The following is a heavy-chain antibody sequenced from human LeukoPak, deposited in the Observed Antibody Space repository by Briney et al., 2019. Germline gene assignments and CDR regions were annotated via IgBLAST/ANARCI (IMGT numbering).Heavy chain of an antibody. J-gene: IGHJ3*02. CDR2: IYYSGST. CDR1: GGSISSNY. Sequence: ETQSLTCTVSGGSISSNYWSWIRQPPGKGLEWIGYIYYSGSTNYNPSLKSRVTISVDTSKNQFSLKLSSVTAADTAVYYCARREVTETDAFDIWGQGTIVSVSS. D-gene: IGHD4-23*01. CDR3: ARREVTETDAFDI. V-gene: IGHV4-59*01.